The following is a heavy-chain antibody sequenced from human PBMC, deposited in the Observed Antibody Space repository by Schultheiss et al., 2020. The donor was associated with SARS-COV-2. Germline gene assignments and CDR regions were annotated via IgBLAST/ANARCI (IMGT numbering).Heavy chain of an antibody. J-gene: IGHJ6*02. D-gene: IGHD7-27*01. CDR3: TTATGEGGYYYYYYGMDV. CDR1: GFTFSNAW. Sequence: GGSLRLSCAASGFTFSNAWMSWVRQAPGKGLEWVGRIKSETDGGTTDYAAPVKGRFTISRDDSKNTLYLQMNSLKTEDTAVYYCTTATGEGGYYYYYYGMDVWGQGTTVTVSS. V-gene: IGHV3-15*01. CDR2: IKSETDGGTT.